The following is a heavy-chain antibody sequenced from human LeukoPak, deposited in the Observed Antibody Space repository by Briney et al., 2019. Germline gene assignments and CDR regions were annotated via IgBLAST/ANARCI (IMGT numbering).Heavy chain of an antibody. V-gene: IGHV4-34*01. CDR2: INHSGST. CDR3: AASLVVVAARDY. J-gene: IGHJ4*02. Sequence: SETLSLTCAVYGGSFSGYYWSWIRQPPGKGLEWIGEINHSGSTNYNPSLKSRVTISVDTSKNQFSLKLSSVTAADTAVYYCAASLVVVAARDYWGQGTLVTVSS. CDR1: GGSFSGYY. D-gene: IGHD2-15*01.